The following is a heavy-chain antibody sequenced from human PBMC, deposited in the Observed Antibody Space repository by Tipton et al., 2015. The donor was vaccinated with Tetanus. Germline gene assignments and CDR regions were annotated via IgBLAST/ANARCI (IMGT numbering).Heavy chain of an antibody. V-gene: IGHV3-21*01. J-gene: IGHJ4*02. CDR2: ISSSNGYI. Sequence: SLRLSCAASGFTFSTYTMNWVRQAPGKGLEWVSSISSSNGYIYYTDSVKGRFTISRDNAKNSLYLQVNSLRAEDTAVYYCARVTGGVRGVLAYWGQGALVTVSS. CDR1: GFTFSTYT. CDR3: ARVTGGVRGVLAY. D-gene: IGHD3-10*01.